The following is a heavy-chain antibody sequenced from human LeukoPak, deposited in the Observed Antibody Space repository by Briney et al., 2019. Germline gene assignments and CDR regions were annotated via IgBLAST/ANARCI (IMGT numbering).Heavy chain of an antibody. D-gene: IGHD2-8*01. CDR3: ARGWYYFDY. CDR1: GDSISGYY. V-gene: IGHV4-59*01. J-gene: IGHJ4*02. Sequence: SETLSLTCTVSGDSISGYYWSWIRQPPGKGLEWIGYIYYSGSTNYNPSLTSRVTISLDTSKNQFSLKLSSVTAADTAVYYCARGWYYFDYWGQGTLVTVSS. CDR2: IYYSGST.